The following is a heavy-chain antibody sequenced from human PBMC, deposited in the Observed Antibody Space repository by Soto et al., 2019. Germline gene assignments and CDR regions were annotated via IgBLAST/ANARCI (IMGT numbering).Heavy chain of an antibody. CDR2: SRDKGNSYST. CDR1: GFTFSDYY. V-gene: IGHV3-72*01. D-gene: IGHD1-7*01. Sequence: EVQLVESGGGLVQPGGSLRLSCAGSGFTFSDYYIDWVRRAPGKGLEWVGRSRDKGNSYSTDYAASVKGRFTISRDASKNSLFLQTNSLKTEDTALYYCTSCITATTSSEYWGQGTLVTVSS. J-gene: IGHJ4*02. CDR3: TSCITATTSSEY.